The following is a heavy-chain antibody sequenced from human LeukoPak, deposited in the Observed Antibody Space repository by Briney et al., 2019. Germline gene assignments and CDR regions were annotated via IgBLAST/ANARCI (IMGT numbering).Heavy chain of an antibody. CDR2: IIPIFGTA. V-gene: IGHV1-69*05. D-gene: IGHD2-21*02. CDR1: GGTFSSYA. CDR3: ARPAPTAYCGGDCYLGYFQH. J-gene: IGHJ1*01. Sequence: SVKVSCKASGGTFSSYAISWVRQAPGQGLEWMGGIIPIFGTANYAQKFQGRVTMTRDTSTSTVYMELSSLRSEDTAVYYCARPAPTAYCGGDCYLGYFQHWGQGTLVTVSS.